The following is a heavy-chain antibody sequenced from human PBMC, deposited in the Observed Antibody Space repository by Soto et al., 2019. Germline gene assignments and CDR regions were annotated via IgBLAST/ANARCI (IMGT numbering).Heavy chain of an antibody. CDR3: ARHDVNYSENGGPDY. CDR2: IYYSGST. D-gene: IGHD4-4*01. V-gene: IGHV4-39*01. Sequence: QLQLQESGPGLVKPSETLSLTCTVSGGSISSSSYYWGWIRQPPGKGLEWIGSIYYSGSTYYNPSLKSRVTISVDTSKNQFSLKLSSVTAADTAVYYCARHDVNYSENGGPDYWGQGTLVTVSS. J-gene: IGHJ4*02. CDR1: GGSISSSSYY.